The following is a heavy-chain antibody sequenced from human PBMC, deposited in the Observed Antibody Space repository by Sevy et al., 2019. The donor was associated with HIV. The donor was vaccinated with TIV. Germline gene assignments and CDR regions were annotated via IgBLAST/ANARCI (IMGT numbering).Heavy chain of an antibody. V-gene: IGHV3-33*06. CDR1: GFSISGYG. Sequence: GGSLRLSCAASGFSISGYGMHWVRQAPGKGLEWVAVIWYDGTNKEYADSVKGRFTISRDNSKNTLYLQMNSLRAEDTAVYYCAKNTAAAGTGGFHYWGQGTRVTVSS. D-gene: IGHD6-13*01. J-gene: IGHJ4*02. CDR2: IWYDGTNK. CDR3: AKNTAAAGTGGFHY.